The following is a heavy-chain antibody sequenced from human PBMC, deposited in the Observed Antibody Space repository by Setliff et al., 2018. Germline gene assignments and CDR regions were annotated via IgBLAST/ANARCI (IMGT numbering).Heavy chain of an antibody. V-gene: IGHV4-39*01. CDR1: GGSISSSSYY. Sequence: PSETLSLTCTVSGGSISSSSYYWGWIRQPPGKGLEWIGSIYYSGSTYYNPSLKSRVTIXXXTYXNXXXXXXXXXXXXXXXXXXXARXNPXXLELRGAFDYWGQRTLVTVSS. CDR3: ARXNPXXLELRGAFDY. D-gene: IGHD1-7*01. J-gene: IGHJ4*02. CDR2: IYYSGST.